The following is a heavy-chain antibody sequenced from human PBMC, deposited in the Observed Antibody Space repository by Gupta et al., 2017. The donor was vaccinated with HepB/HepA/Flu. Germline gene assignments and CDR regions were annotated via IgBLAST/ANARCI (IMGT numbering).Heavy chain of an antibody. CDR1: GLILTHYG. CDR3: AKDRLAVAGLSSLDP. V-gene: IGHV3-33*06. J-gene: IGHJ5*02. D-gene: IGHD6-13*01. Sequence: QVHLVASGGGVVLPGRSVRLSCVASGLILTHYGMHWVRQAPGKGLEWVEVIWYDGSNKEYGDSGKGRFTISRDNSKNTMYMQINRLSVEDRGVYFCAKDRLAVAGLSSLDPWGQGTLVTVSS. CDR2: IWYDGSNK.